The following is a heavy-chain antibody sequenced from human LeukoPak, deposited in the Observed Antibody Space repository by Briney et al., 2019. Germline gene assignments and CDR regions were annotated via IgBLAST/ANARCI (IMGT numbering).Heavy chain of an antibody. CDR2: ISGRGDTI. Sequence: PGGSLRLSCAASGFTLSSYSMDWVRQAPGMGLEWISYISGRGDTIYYADSVRGRFAISRDNAPNSLYLQMNSLRDEDTAVYYCARGWLTNTFDYWGQGTLVAVSS. J-gene: IGHJ4*02. V-gene: IGHV3-48*02. CDR1: GFTLSSYS. CDR3: ARGWLTNTFDY. D-gene: IGHD6-19*01.